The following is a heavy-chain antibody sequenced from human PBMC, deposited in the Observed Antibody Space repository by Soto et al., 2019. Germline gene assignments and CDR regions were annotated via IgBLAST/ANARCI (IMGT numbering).Heavy chain of an antibody. V-gene: IGHV1-18*04. D-gene: IGHD3-10*01. J-gene: IGHJ4*02. CDR1: GYTFTSYN. CDR2: ISANNGNT. Sequence: QVQLVQSGAEVKKPGASVKVSCKTSGYTFTSYNINWVRQAPGQGLEWMGWISANNGNTNYAQKLQGRVTMTTDTSTSTAYMELRSLRSDDTAVYSCARDRLGSYLFDFWGKGTLVTVSS. CDR3: ARDRLGSYLFDF.